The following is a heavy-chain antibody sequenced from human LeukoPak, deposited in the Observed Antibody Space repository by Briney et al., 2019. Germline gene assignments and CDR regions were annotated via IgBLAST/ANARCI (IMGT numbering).Heavy chain of an antibody. D-gene: IGHD2-2*01. CDR1: GGSISSYY. CDR3: ARSPACSSTSCYGQYYYYYYMDV. CDR2: IYYSGST. V-gene: IGHV4-59*01. J-gene: IGHJ6*03. Sequence: SETLSLTCTVSGGSISSYYWSWIRQPPGKGLEWIGYIYYSGSTNYNPSLKSRVTISVDTSKNHFSLKLSSVTAADTAVYYCARSPACSSTSCYGQYYYYYYMDVWGKGTTVTVSS.